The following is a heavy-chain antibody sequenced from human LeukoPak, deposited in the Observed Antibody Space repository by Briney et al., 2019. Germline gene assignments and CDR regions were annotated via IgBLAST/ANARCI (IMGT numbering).Heavy chain of an antibody. Sequence: ALETLSLTDAVYACPFHGFYWGWLPPPPGQGLEGWGDPNHGGSTNYNPSLKSRVTIPVDTSKNQFSLKLSSVTAADTAVYSCARGWRGYCSSTSCQPYNWFDPWGQGTLVTVSS. CDR1: ACPFHGFY. CDR3: ARGWRGYCSSTSCQPYNWFDP. J-gene: IGHJ5*02. V-gene: IGHV4-34*01. D-gene: IGHD2-2*01. CDR2: PNHGGST.